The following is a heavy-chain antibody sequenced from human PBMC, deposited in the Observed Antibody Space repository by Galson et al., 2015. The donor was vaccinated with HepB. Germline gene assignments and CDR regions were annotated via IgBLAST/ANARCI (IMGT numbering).Heavy chain of an antibody. CDR1: GFIFSGAW. CDR2: IKNKFRGETT. Sequence: SLRLSCAASGFIFSGAWMSWVRQAPGKGLEWVGRIKNKFRGETTDYAAAVKGRFSISRDDSKNTVYLQMDSLKSEDTAVYYCCTDVDDSGYDGDYDYWGQGTLVTVSS. D-gene: IGHD5-12*01. J-gene: IGHJ4*02. CDR3: CTDVDDSGYDGDYDY. V-gene: IGHV3-15*01.